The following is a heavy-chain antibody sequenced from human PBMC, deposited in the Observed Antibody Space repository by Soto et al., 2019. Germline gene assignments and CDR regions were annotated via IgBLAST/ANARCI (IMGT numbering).Heavy chain of an antibody. D-gene: IGHD5-12*01. Sequence: QVPLVQSGAEVKKPGSSVKVSCKASGGTFSSYAISWVRQAPGQGLEWMGGIIPIFGTANYEQKFQGSVTITADESTSTAYMELSSLRSEDTAVYYCARDYSGYDPKGQNYYYYGMDVWGQGTTVTVSS. V-gene: IGHV1-69*01. J-gene: IGHJ6*02. CDR2: IIPIFGTA. CDR1: GGTFSSYA. CDR3: ARDYSGYDPKGQNYYYYGMDV.